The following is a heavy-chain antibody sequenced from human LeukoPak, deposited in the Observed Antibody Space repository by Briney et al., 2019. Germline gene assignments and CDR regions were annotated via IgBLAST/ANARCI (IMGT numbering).Heavy chain of an antibody. V-gene: IGHV3-13*01. CDR3: ARQMTPHGNFDY. D-gene: IGHD1-26*01. J-gene: IGHJ4*02. CDR2: IGTAGDT. Sequence: GGSLRLSCAASGFTFSSYGMHWVRQATGKGLEWVSAIGTAGDTYYPGSVKGRFTISRENAKNSLYLQMNSLRAEDTAVYYCARQMTPHGNFDYWGQGTLVTVSS. CDR1: GFTFSSYG.